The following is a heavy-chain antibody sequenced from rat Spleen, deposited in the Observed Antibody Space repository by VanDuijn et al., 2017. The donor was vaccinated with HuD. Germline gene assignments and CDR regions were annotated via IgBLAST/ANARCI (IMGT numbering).Heavy chain of an antibody. CDR2: ITNASGGT. CDR1: GFTFSDFY. Sequence: EVQLVESDGGLVQPGRSLKLSCAASGFTFSDFYMAWVRQAPKKGLEWVASITNASGGTHYPDSVKGRFTISRDIAKTTLYLHMTSLRSEDTATYYCTTYSDYATSPFASWGRGALVTVSS. D-gene: IGHD1-6*01. V-gene: IGHV5-20*01. J-gene: IGHJ3*01. CDR3: TTYSDYATSPFAS.